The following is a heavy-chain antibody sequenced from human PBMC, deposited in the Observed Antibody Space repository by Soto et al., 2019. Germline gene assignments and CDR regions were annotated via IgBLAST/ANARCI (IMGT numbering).Heavy chain of an antibody. CDR1: GGTFSSYA. J-gene: IGHJ6*02. CDR3: ATAGGGITIFGVVTRGPFHYYYYGMDV. Sequence: SVKVSCKASGGTFSSYAINWVRQAPGQGLEWMGGIIPIFGTANYAQKFQGRVTITADESTSAAYMELSSLTSEDTAVYYCATAGGGITIFGVVTRGPFHYYYYGMDVWGQGTTVTVSS. D-gene: IGHD3-3*01. CDR2: IIPIFGTA. V-gene: IGHV1-69*13.